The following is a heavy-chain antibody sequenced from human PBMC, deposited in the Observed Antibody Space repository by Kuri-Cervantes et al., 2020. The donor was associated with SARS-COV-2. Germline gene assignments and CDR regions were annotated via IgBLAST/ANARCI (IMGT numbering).Heavy chain of an antibody. V-gene: IGHV4-34*01. J-gene: IGHJ6*02. CDR2: INHSGST. CDR1: GGSFSGYY. D-gene: IGHD2-2*01. CDR3: AKGDYCSSTSCYSYYYYYGMDV. Sequence: GSLRLSCAVYGGSFSGYYWSWIRQPPGKGLEWIGEINHSGSTNYNPSLKSRVTISVDTSKNQFSLKLSSVTAADTAVYYCAKGDYCSSTSCYSYYYYYGMDVWGQGTTVTVSS.